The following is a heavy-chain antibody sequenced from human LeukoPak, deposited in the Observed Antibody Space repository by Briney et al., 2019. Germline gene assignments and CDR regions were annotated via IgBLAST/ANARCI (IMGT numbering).Heavy chain of an antibody. D-gene: IGHD1-26*01. V-gene: IGHV5-51*01. CDR1: GYSFSTYW. CDR3: ARQVGPTLYFDY. Sequence: GVSLKISCKGSGYSFSTYWIGWVRQMPGKGLEWMGIIYSGDFDIRYSPSFQGQVTISADKFISTVYLQWSSLKASDTAMYYCARQVGPTLYFDYWGQGTLVTVSS. CDR2: IYSGDFDI. J-gene: IGHJ4*02.